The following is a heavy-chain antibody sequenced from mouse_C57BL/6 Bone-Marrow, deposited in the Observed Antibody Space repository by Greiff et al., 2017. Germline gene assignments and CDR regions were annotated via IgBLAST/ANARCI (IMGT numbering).Heavy chain of an antibody. CDR2: IDPENGDT. CDR3: PYGFDY. D-gene: IGHD1-1*02. Sequence: EVKLQQSGAELVRPGASVKLSCTASGFNIKDDYMHWVKQRPGQGLEWIGWIDPENGDTEYASKFQGKATITADTSSNTAYLQRSSLTSEDTAGYYCPYGFDYWGQGTTLTVSS. CDR1: GFNIKDDY. V-gene: IGHV14-4*01. J-gene: IGHJ2*01.